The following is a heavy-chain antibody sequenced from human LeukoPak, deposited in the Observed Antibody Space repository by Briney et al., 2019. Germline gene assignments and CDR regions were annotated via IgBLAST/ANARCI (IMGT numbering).Heavy chain of an antibody. Sequence: GGSLRLSCAASGFTVSSNYMSWVRQAPGKGLEWVSVIYSGGSTYYADSVKGRFTISRDNSKNTLYLQMNSLRAEDTAVYYCARNRYDSSGYYYYWGQGTLVTVSS. CDR2: IYSGGST. V-gene: IGHV3-53*01. CDR3: ARNRYDSSGYYYY. D-gene: IGHD3-22*01. J-gene: IGHJ4*02. CDR1: GFTVSSNY.